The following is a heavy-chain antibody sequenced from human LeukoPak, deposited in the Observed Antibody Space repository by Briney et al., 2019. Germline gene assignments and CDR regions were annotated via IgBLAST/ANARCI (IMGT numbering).Heavy chain of an antibody. CDR3: ARPRYSNYLYNWFDP. D-gene: IGHD4-11*01. CDR2: ISAYNGNT. CDR1: GGTFSSYA. V-gene: IGHV1-18*01. J-gene: IGHJ5*02. Sequence: GASVKVSCKASGGTFSSYAISWVRQAPGQGLEWMGWISAYNGNTNYAQKLQGRVTMTTDTSTSTAYMELRGLRSDDTAVYYCARPRYSNYLYNWFDPWGQGTLVTVSS.